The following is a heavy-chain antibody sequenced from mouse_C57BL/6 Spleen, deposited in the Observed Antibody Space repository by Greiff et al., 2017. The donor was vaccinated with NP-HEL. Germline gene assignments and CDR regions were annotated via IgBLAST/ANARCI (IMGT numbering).Heavy chain of an antibody. CDR1: GYSFTDYN. CDR2: INPNYGTT. V-gene: IGHV1-39*01. CDR3: ARSAYYGSSYYAMDY. Sequence: EVQPQQSGPELVKPGASVKISCKASGYSFTDYNMNWVKQSNGKSLEWIGVINPNYGTTSYNQKFKGKATLTVDQSSSTAYMQLNSLTSEDSAVYYCARSAYYGSSYYAMDYWGQGTSVTVSS. J-gene: IGHJ4*01. D-gene: IGHD1-1*01.